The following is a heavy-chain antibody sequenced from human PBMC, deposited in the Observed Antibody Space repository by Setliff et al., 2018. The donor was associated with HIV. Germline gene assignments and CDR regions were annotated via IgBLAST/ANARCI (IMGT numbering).Heavy chain of an antibody. CDR3: ARLRAYYGSGLMDV. V-gene: IGHV7-4-1*02. CDR1: GYTFSRFS. J-gene: IGHJ6*03. D-gene: IGHD3-10*01. Sequence: ASVKVSCKASGYTFSRFSINWVRQAPGQGLEWMGWINTNSWNPTYAQGFAGRFVFSLDTLVRTAYLEISDLRAEDTVVYYCARLRAYYGSGLMDVWGEGTTVTVS. CDR2: INTNSWNP.